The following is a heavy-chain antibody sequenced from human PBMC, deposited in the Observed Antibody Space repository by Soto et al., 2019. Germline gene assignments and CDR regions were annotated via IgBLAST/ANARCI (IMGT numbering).Heavy chain of an antibody. CDR2: IIPIFGTA. V-gene: IGHV1-69*01. CDR1: GGTFSSYA. CDR3: ARIAAESDYYYYYGMDV. Sequence: QVQLVQSGAEVKKPGSSVKVSCKASGGTFSSYAISWVRQAPGQGLEWMGGIIPIFGTANYAQKFQGRVTITADESTSTASMELSRRRSEYKDVYYYARIAAESDYYYYYGMDVWGQGTTVTVSS. J-gene: IGHJ6*02. D-gene: IGHD6-13*01.